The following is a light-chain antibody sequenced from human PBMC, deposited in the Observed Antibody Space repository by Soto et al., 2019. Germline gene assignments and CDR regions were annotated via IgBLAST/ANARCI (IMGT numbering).Light chain of an antibody. CDR2: DAP. CDR1: QNIMRR. CDR3: KNYNSYSEE. J-gene: IGKJ1*01. V-gene: IGKV1-5*01. Sequence: DFQMTQSPSSLSSSVLDRFTITFLSVQNIMRRLAWFQQKPGKAPKLLLYDAPSLESGVKHRLSGSGSGTEFPLNISSLQPDDFATYSCKNYNSYSEELGQGTQVDIK.